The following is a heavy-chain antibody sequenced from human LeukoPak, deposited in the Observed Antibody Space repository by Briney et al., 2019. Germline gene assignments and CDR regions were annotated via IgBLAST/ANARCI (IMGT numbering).Heavy chain of an antibody. V-gene: IGHV3-30-3*01. D-gene: IGHD2-2*01. Sequence: GGSLRLSCAASGFTFSSYAMHWVRQAPGKGLEWVAVISYDGSNKYYADSVKGRFTISRDNSKNTLYLQMNSLRAEDTAVYYCARDRSDIVVVPAAHKRHYYYGMDVWGQGTTVTVSS. CDR1: GFTFSSYA. CDR2: ISYDGSNK. J-gene: IGHJ6*02. CDR3: ARDRSDIVVVPAAHKRHYYYGMDV.